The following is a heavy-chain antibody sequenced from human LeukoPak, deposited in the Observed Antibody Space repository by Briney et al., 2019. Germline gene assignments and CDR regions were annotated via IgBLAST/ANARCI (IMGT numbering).Heavy chain of an antibody. CDR3: ARESLSGDHLDY. D-gene: IGHD7-27*01. J-gene: IGHJ4*02. V-gene: IGHV3-23*01. Sequence: GGSLRLSCAASGFTFSSFAINWVRQAPWKGLQWVSGISPSGGTSHYADSVKGRFTISRDNSKNTLYLQMNSLRDEDTAVYYCARESLSGDHLDYWGQGTLVTVSS. CDR1: GFTFSSFA. CDR2: ISPSGGTS.